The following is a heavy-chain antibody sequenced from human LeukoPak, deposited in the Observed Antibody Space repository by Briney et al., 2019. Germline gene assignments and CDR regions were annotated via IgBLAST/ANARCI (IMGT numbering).Heavy chain of an antibody. CDR3: ARGVYPKVTLDAFDI. D-gene: IGHD3-10*01. CDR2: IYYSGST. V-gene: IGHV4-59*08. Sequence: PSETLSLTCTVSGGSISSYYWSWIRQPPGKGLEWIGYIYYSGSTNYNPSLKSRVTISVDTSKNQFSLKLSSVTAADTAVYYCARGVYPKVTLDAFDIWGQGTMVTVSS. J-gene: IGHJ3*02. CDR1: GGSISSYY.